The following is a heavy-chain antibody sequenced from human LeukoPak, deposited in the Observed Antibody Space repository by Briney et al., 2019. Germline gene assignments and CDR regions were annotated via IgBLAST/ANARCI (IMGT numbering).Heavy chain of an antibody. Sequence: SETLSLTCTVSGGSISGYYWSWIRQPPGKGLEWIGYIYHSGSTNYNPSLKSRVTISVGTSKNQFSLKLSSVTAADTAVYYCARDRNSGYDLYYYYGMDVWGQGTTVTVSS. CDR2: IYHSGST. V-gene: IGHV4-59*01. CDR1: GGSISGYY. CDR3: ARDRNSGYDLYYYYGMDV. D-gene: IGHD5-12*01. J-gene: IGHJ6*02.